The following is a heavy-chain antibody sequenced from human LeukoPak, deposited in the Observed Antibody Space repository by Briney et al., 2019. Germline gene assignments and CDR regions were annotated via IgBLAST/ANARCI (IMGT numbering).Heavy chain of an antibody. CDR2: ISGSVGST. J-gene: IGHJ4*02. Sequence: GGSLRLSCAASGFTFSSYAMSWVRQAPGKGLEWVSAISGSVGSTYYADSVKGRFTISRDNSKNTLYLQMNSLRAEGTAVYYCAKVSSIAAHFDYWGQGTLVTVSS. CDR1: GFTFSSYA. D-gene: IGHD6-6*01. V-gene: IGHV3-23*01. CDR3: AKVSSIAAHFDY.